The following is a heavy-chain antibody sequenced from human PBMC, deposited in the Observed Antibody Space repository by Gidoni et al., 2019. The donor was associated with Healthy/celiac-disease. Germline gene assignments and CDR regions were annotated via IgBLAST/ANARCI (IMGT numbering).Heavy chain of an antibody. CDR3: ARGLILTGYSYYFDY. J-gene: IGHJ4*02. V-gene: IGHV4-39*01. D-gene: IGHD3-9*01. Sequence: QLQLQESGPGLVKPSETLSLTCTVSGGSISSSSYYWGWIRQPPGKGLEWIGSIYYSGSTYYNPSLKSRVTISVDTSKNQFSLKLSSVTAADTAVYYCARGLILTGYSYYFDYWGQGTLVTVSS. CDR2: IYYSGST. CDR1: GGSISSSSYY.